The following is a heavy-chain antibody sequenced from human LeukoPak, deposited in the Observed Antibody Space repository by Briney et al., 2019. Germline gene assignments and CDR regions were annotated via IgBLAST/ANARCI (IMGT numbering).Heavy chain of an antibody. CDR2: IYTSGST. V-gene: IGHV4-61*02. Sequence: PSETLSLTCTVSGDSISSGSYCWSWLRQPAGKRLEWIGRIYTSGSTNYKTSLKTRATMSLDTSRNQFSLELTSVAAADAAVYYCAREILRDNFDSWGQGALVTVSS. D-gene: IGHD2-15*01. J-gene: IGHJ4*02. CDR3: AREILRDNFDS. CDR1: GDSISSGSYC.